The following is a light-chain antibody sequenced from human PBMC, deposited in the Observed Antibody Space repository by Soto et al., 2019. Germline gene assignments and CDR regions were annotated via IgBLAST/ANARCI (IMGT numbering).Light chain of an antibody. CDR3: QQYYSYPT. J-gene: IGKJ1*01. CDR1: QGISSY. Sequence: IRMTQSPSSLSASTGDRVTITCRASQGISSYLAWYQQKPGKAPKLLIYAASTLQSGVPSRFSGSGSGTDFTLTISCLQSEDFATYYCQQYYSYPTFGQGTKVEIK. CDR2: AAS. V-gene: IGKV1-8*01.